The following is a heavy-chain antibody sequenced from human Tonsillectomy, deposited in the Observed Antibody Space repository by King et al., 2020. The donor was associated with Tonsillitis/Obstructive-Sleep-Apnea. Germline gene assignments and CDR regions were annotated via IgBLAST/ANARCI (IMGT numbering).Heavy chain of an antibody. CDR1: GGSISSGGYY. D-gene: IGHD2-2*01. CDR2: IYYSGST. CDR3: AGEVVVVPAAENWFDP. Sequence: VQLQESGPGLVKPSQTLSLTCTVSGGSISSGGYYWSWIRQHPGKGLEWIGYIYYSGSTYYNPSLKSRVTISVDTSKNQFSLKLSSVTAADTAVYYCAGEVVVVPAAENWFDPWGQGTLVTVSS. V-gene: IGHV4-31*03. J-gene: IGHJ5*02.